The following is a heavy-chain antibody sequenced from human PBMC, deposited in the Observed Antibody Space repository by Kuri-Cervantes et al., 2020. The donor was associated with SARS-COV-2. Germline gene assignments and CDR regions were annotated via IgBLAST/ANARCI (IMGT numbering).Heavy chain of an antibody. J-gene: IGHJ2*01. CDR1: GYTFTSYG. Sequence: ASVKVSCKASGYTFTSYGISWVRQAPGQGLQWMGWINKGNTNYAQKFQGRVTITADKSTSTAYMELSSLRSEDTAVYYCARTITMVRGVTPDWYFDLWGRGTLVTVSS. CDR3: ARTITMVRGVTPDWYFDL. D-gene: IGHD3-10*01. CDR2: INKGNT. V-gene: IGHV1-18*01.